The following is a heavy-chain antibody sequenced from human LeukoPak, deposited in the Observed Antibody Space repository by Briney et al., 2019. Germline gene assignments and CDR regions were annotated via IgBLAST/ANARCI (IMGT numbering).Heavy chain of an antibody. CDR1: GFTVSSNY. Sequence: TGGSLRLSCAASGFTVSSNYMSWVRQAPGKGLEWVSVIYSGGTTYYADSVKGRFTISRDNSKNTLHLQMNSLRAEDTAAYYCARDQYSYAHAAHWGQGTLVTVSS. J-gene: IGHJ4*02. CDR3: ARDQYSYAHAAH. D-gene: IGHD5-18*01. CDR2: IYSGGTT. V-gene: IGHV3-66*01.